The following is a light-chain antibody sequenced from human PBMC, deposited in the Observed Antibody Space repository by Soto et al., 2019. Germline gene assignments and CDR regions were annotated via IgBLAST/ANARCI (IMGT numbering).Light chain of an antibody. Sequence: EIVLPQSPRTLSLSPGERATLSCRASESVSSSSLASYQQTPGHAPRLLMHGASSRATGIPDRFSGSGSGADFPLTISRVETADFAVYYCQHYGTSPEVTFGQGTRLEIK. CDR1: ESVSSSS. J-gene: IGKJ5*01. CDR3: QHYGTSPEVT. V-gene: IGKV3-20*01. CDR2: GAS.